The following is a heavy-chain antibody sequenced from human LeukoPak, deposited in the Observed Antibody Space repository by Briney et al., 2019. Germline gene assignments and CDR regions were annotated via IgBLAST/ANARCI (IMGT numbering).Heavy chain of an antibody. CDR2: ITPIFGTA. Sequence: ASVKVSCKASGGTFSSYDISWVRQAPGQGLEWMGGITPIFGTAKYAQKFQGRVTMTRDTSTSTVYMELSSLRSEDTAVYYCTRDIAVDSSSWFYFHNWGQGTLVTVSS. V-gene: IGHV1-69*05. D-gene: IGHD6-13*01. J-gene: IGHJ4*02. CDR3: TRDIAVDSSSWFYFHN. CDR1: GGTFSSYD.